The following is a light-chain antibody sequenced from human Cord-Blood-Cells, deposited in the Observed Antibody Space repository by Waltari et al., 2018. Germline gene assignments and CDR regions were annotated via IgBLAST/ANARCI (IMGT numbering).Light chain of an antibody. Sequence: DIQMTQSPSTLSASVGDRVTITCRASQSISSWLAWYQQKPGKAPKLLIYKASSLESGVPSRFGGSGSGTEFTLTISSLQPDDCATYYCQQYNSYSLTFGGGTKVEIK. V-gene: IGKV1-5*03. J-gene: IGKJ4*01. CDR1: QSISSW. CDR2: KAS. CDR3: QQYNSYSLT.